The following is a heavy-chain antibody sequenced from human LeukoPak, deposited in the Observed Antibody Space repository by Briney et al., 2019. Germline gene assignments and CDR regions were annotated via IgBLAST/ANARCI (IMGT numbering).Heavy chain of an antibody. V-gene: IGHV3-74*01. CDR2: INSDGSSA. D-gene: IGHD5-18*01. CDR1: GFSFSSYW. Sequence: GSLRLSCAASGFSFSSYWMHWVRQAPGKGLVWVSGINSDGSSATYADSVKGRFTISRDNAKNTLYLQMNSLRAEDTAVYYCARPGRGYSYGSFDYWGQGTLVTVSS. CDR3: ARPGRGYSYGSFDY. J-gene: IGHJ4*02.